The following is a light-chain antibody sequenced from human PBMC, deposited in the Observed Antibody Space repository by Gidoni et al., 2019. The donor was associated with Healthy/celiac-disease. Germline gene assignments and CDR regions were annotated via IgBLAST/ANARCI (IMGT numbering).Light chain of an antibody. CDR1: HSVSSN. Sequence: EIVLTQSPATLSVSTGDRATLSCRASHSVSSNLAWYQQKPGQAPRLLIYGASTRATGIPARFSGSGSGTEFTLTISSLQSEDFAVYYCQQYNNWPPLTFGGGTKVEIK. CDR2: GAS. V-gene: IGKV3-15*01. CDR3: QQYNNWPPLT. J-gene: IGKJ4*01.